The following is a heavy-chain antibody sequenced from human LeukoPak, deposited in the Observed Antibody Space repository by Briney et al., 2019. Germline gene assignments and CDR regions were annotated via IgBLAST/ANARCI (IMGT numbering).Heavy chain of an antibody. V-gene: IGHV4-59*08. D-gene: IGHD5-24*01. CDR2: IYYSGST. Sequence: PSETLSLTCAVYGGSFSGYYWSWIRQPPGKGLEWIGYIYYSGSTKYNPSLKSRVTISVDTSKNQFSLKLSSVTAADTAVYYCARGARAGYNLEPFDYWGQGTLVTVSS. CDR3: ARGARAGYNLEPFDY. CDR1: GGSFSGYY. J-gene: IGHJ4*02.